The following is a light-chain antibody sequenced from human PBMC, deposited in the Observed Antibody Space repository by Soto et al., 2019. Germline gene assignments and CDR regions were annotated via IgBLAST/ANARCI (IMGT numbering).Light chain of an antibody. CDR2: AAS. CDR3: QQYNGYLIT. Sequence: DIQVTQSPSTLSASVGDRVTVTCGASQSISSYLNWYQQKPGKAPKSLIYAASSLQSGVPSRFSGSGSGTDFTLTISSLQPEDFATYYCQQYNGYLITFGQGTRLEIK. V-gene: IGKV1-16*01. J-gene: IGKJ5*01. CDR1: QSISSY.